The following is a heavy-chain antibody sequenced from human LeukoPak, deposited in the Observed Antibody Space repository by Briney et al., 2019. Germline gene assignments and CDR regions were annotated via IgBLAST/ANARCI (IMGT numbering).Heavy chain of an antibody. CDR2: IYTSGST. J-gene: IGHJ4*02. CDR1: GGSISSYY. D-gene: IGHD6-19*01. CDR3: ARVQTAVDPPDY. V-gene: IGHV4-4*07. Sequence: SETLSLTCTVSGGSISSYYWSWIRQPAGKGLEWIGRIYTSGSTNYNPSLKRRVTMSVDTSKNHFSLKLSSVTAADTAVYYCARVQTAVDPPDYWGQGTLVTVSS.